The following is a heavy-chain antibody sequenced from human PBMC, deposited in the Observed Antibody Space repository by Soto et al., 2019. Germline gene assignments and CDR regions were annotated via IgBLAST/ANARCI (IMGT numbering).Heavy chain of an antibody. J-gene: IGHJ6*02. CDR1: GYSFTSYW. Sequence: PGESLKISCKGSGYSFTSYWIGWVRQMPGKGLEWMGIIYPGDSDTRYSPSFQGQVTISADKSISTAYLQWSSLKASDTAMYYCARHSVNIDYSQIHYYYYYGTDVWGQGITVTVSS. D-gene: IGHD4-4*01. CDR3: ARHSVNIDYSQIHYYYYYGTDV. V-gene: IGHV5-51*01. CDR2: IYPGDSDT.